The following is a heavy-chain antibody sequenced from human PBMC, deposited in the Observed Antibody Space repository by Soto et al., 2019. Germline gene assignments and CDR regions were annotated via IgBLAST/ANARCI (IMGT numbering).Heavy chain of an antibody. J-gene: IGHJ4*02. V-gene: IGHV4-59*01. D-gene: IGHD6-19*01. Sequence: SETLSLTCSVSGVSITSYYWSWIRQPPGKGLEWIGYIYYSGSTSYNPSLKRRVTMSVDTSKISFSLKLSSVTAADTAVYYCAAGYTNDWYYFDYWGRGTLVTSPQ. CDR2: IYYSGST. CDR3: AAGYTNDWYYFDY. CDR1: GVSITSYY.